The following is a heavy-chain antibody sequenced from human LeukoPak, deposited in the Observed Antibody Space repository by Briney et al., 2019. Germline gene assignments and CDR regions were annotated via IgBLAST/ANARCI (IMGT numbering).Heavy chain of an antibody. CDR2: ISGSGGST. Sequence: GGSLRLSCAASGFTFSSYAMSWVRQAPGKGLEWVSAISGSGGSTYYADSVKGRFTISRDNSKNTLYLQMNSLRAEDTAVYYCAKDRDYDILTGYYLDALDIWGQGTMVTVSS. CDR3: AKDRDYDILTGYYLDALDI. J-gene: IGHJ3*02. D-gene: IGHD3-9*01. CDR1: GFTFSSYA. V-gene: IGHV3-23*01.